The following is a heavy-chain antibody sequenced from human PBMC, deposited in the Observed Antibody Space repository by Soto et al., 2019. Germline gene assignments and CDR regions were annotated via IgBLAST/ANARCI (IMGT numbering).Heavy chain of an antibody. CDR3: ASLNFDILTGYYAFDL. CDR1: GGSISSGGYY. J-gene: IGHJ3*01. D-gene: IGHD3-9*01. Sequence: SETLSLTCTVSGGSISSGGYYWNWLRQYPGKGLEYIAYIYYSGSTNYNPSLKSRVTISLDTSKNQFSLKLSSVTAADTAIYYCASLNFDILTGYYAFDLWXQGTMVTVSS. CDR2: IYYSGST. V-gene: IGHV4-61*08.